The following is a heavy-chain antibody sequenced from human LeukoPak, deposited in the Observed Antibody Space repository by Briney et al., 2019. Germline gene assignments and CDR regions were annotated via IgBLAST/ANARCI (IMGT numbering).Heavy chain of an antibody. Sequence: GGSLRLSCEASGFTFSSYSMNWVRQAPGKGLEWVSYISSSSSTIYYADSVKGRFTISRDNAKNSLYLQMNSLRAEDTAVYYCATAPGYYYDSSGPDYWGQGTLVTVSS. CDR2: ISSSSSTI. CDR1: GFTFSSYS. CDR3: ATAPGYYYDSSGPDY. V-gene: IGHV3-48*01. J-gene: IGHJ4*02. D-gene: IGHD3-22*01.